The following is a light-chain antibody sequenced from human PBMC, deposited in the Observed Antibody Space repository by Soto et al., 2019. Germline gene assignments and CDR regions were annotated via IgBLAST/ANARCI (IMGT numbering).Light chain of an antibody. Sequence: EIVMTQSPATLSVTPGERATLSCRASQSISSSLAWYQQKPGQAPRLLIHGASTRATGIPARFSGSGSGTEFTLTLSSLQSEDFAVYYCQQYNRWPNTFGQGTRLEIK. CDR2: GAS. J-gene: IGKJ5*01. CDR1: QSISSS. V-gene: IGKV3-15*01. CDR3: QQYNRWPNT.